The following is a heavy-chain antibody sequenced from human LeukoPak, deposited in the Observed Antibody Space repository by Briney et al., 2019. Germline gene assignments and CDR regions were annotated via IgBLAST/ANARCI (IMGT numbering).Heavy chain of an antibody. J-gene: IGHJ4*02. V-gene: IGHV3-53*01. CDR3: ARGYSSSWSDY. CDR1: GFTASSNY. Sequence: GGSLRLSCAASGFTASSNYMSWVRQAPGKGLEWVSVIYSGGSTYYADSVKGRFTISRDNSKNTLYLQMNSLRAEDTAVYYCARGYSSSWSDYWGQGTLVTVSS. D-gene: IGHD6-13*01. CDR2: IYSGGST.